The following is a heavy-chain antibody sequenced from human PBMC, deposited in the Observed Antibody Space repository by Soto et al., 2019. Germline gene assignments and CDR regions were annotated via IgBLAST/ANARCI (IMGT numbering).Heavy chain of an antibody. CDR3: SRGGGGGLFDL. Sequence: QVQLVESGGGLVKPGGSLRLSCATSGFTFTDYYMTWIRQAPGKGLEFVAYISPKGTYINYADSVKGRFTISRDNAKNLLYLQVNSLRDEDTAVYFCSRGGGGGLFDLWGQGAFVTVS. CDR2: ISPKGTYI. CDR1: GFTFTDYY. V-gene: IGHV3-11*06. D-gene: IGHD2-21*01. J-gene: IGHJ5*02.